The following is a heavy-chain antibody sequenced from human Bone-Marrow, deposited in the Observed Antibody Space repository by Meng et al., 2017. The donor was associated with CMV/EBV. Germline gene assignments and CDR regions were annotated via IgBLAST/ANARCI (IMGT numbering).Heavy chain of an antibody. CDR3: ARGGTAILSTSFDP. D-gene: IGHD2-15*01. V-gene: IGHV1-8*03. J-gene: IGHJ5*02. CDR1: GYTFTSYD. Sequence: ASVKDSCKASGYTFTSYDINWVRQATGQGLEWMGWMNPNSGNTGYAQKFQGRVTITRNTSISTDYMELSSLRSEDTAVYYCARGGTAILSTSFDPWGQGTLVTVSS. CDR2: MNPNSGNT.